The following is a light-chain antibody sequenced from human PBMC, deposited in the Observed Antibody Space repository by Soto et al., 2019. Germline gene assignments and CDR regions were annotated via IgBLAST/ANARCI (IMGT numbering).Light chain of an antibody. Sequence: QSVLTQPPSVSGAPGQRVTISCTGSSSNIGAGYDVHWYQQLPGTAPKLLIYVNSNRPSGVPDRFSGSKSGTSASLAITGRQAEDEADYYCQSYDSRLSGSVFGGGTKLTVL. J-gene: IGLJ2*01. CDR1: SSNIGAGYD. V-gene: IGLV1-40*01. CDR3: QSYDSRLSGSV. CDR2: VNS.